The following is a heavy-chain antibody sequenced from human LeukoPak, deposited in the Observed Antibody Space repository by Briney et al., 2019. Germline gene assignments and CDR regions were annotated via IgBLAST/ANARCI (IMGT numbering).Heavy chain of an antibody. Sequence: SETLSLTCTVSGYSISSGYYWAWIRQPPGKGLEWIGNIYHTGSTYYDPSLKSRVTISVDTSKNQFSLKLSSVTAADTAVYYCARAYSSSWYFNWFDPWGQGTLVTVSS. J-gene: IGHJ5*02. CDR1: GYSISSGYY. CDR2: IYHTGST. CDR3: ARAYSSSWYFNWFDP. D-gene: IGHD6-13*01. V-gene: IGHV4-38-2*02.